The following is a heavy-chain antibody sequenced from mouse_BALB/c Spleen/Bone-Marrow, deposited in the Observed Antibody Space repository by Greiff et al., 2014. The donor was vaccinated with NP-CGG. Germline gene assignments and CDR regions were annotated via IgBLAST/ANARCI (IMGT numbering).Heavy chain of an antibody. CDR3: ARGAMITTGYFDY. Sequence: VQLQQPGPGLVKPSQTVSLTCTVTGISITTGNYRWSWIRQFPENKLEWIGYIYYSGTITYNPSLTSRTTITRDTSKNQFFLEMNSLTAEDTATYYCARGAMITTGYFDYWGQGTTLTVSS. J-gene: IGHJ2*01. D-gene: IGHD2-4*01. V-gene: IGHV3-5*02. CDR2: IYYSGTI. CDR1: GISITTGNYR.